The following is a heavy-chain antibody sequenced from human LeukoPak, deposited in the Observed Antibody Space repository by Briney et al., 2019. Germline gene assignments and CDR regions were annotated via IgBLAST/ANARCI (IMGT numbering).Heavy chain of an antibody. CDR2: ISNSGST. V-gene: IGHV4-39*01. D-gene: IGHD3-10*01. J-gene: IGHJ4*02. CDR1: GGSISSNTYS. CDR3: GSVDRGWFGVGDY. Sequence: SETLSLTCSVSGGSISSNTYSWGWVRQPPGEGLEWIGSISNSGSTYYNPSFKSRLTISVDTSKNQFSLKLTSVTAADTAVYYCGSVDRGWFGVGDYWGQGTLVTVSS.